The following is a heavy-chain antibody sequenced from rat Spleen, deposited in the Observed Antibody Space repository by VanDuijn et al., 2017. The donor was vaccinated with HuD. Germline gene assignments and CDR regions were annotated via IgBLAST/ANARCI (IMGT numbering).Heavy chain of an antibody. Sequence: EVQLVESGGGLVQPGRSLKLSCAASGFTFSDYYMAWVRQAPTKGLEWVATISYDGSSTYYRDSVKGRFTISRDNAKSTLYLQMDSLRSEDTATYYCARPAHGLRGYFDYWGQGVMVTVSS. CDR3: ARPAHGLRGYFDY. CDR2: ISYDGSST. J-gene: IGHJ2*01. CDR1: GFTFSDYY. V-gene: IGHV5-7*01. D-gene: IGHD1-6*01.